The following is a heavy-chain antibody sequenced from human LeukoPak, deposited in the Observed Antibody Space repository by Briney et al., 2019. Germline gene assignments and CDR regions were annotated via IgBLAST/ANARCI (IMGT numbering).Heavy chain of an antibody. CDR2: INSDGSSI. Sequence: SGGSLRLSCAASGFTFSSHWMHWVRQAPGKGLVWVSRINSDGSSISYADSVKGRFTISRDNAKNTLYLQMNSLRAEDTAVYYCARDGALQSSSWSLVYYYYGMDVWGQGTTVTVSS. CDR3: ARDGALQSSSWSLVYYYYGMDV. CDR1: GFTFSSHW. J-gene: IGHJ6*02. D-gene: IGHD6-13*01. V-gene: IGHV3-74*01.